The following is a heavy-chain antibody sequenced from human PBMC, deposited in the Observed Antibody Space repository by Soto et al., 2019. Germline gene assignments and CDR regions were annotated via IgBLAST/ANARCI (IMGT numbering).Heavy chain of an antibody. D-gene: IGHD2-21*02. Sequence: GASVKVSCKASGYTFNNYYIHWVRQAPGQGLEWMGILNPSSGRTKYAQRLQGRVTLTRDTSTTTVYMELSSLRSEDTAVYYCARLLAPYCGGDCFSGFDYWGPVTQVTGSS. V-gene: IGHV1-46*02. CDR3: ARLLAPYCGGDCFSGFDY. J-gene: IGHJ4*02. CDR1: GYTFNNYY. CDR2: LNPSSGRT.